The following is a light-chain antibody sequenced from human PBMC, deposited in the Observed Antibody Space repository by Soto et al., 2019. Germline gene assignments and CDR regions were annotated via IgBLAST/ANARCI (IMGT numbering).Light chain of an antibody. CDR1: QTISSW. CDR3: QHYNSYSEA. V-gene: IGKV1-5*03. Sequence: DIQMTQSPSTLSGSVGDRVTIAFLASQTISSWLAWYQQKPGKAPKLLIYKASTLKSGVPSRFSGSGSGTEFTLTISSLQPDDFATYYFQHYNSYSEAFGQGTKVDIK. J-gene: IGKJ1*01. CDR2: KAS.